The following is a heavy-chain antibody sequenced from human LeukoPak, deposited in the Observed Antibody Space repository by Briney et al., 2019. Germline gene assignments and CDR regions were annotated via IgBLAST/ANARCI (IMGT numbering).Heavy chain of an antibody. CDR2: IKQDGSEK. Sequence: GGSLRLSCAASGFNFGSYSMTWVRQAPGKGLEWVANIKQDGSEKYYVDSVKGRFTISRDNAKNSLYLQMNSLRAEDTAVYYCASVYSGYDYYFDYWGQGTLVTVSS. CDR3: ASVYSGYDYYFDY. CDR1: GFNFGSYS. J-gene: IGHJ4*02. V-gene: IGHV3-7*01. D-gene: IGHD5-12*01.